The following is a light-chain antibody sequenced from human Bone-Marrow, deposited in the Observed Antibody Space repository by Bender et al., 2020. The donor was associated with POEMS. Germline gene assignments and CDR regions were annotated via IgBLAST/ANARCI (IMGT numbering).Light chain of an antibody. Sequence: QSALAQPASVSGSPGQSVTISCTGTSSDIGAYDYVSWYQQRPGKAPKLMIYEVTNRPSGVSNRFSASKSVNTASLTIFGLQAEDEAVYFCSSFTATNTMFGGGTKVTV. CDR3: SSFTATNTM. CDR1: SSDIGAYDY. CDR2: EVT. J-gene: IGLJ3*02. V-gene: IGLV2-14*01.